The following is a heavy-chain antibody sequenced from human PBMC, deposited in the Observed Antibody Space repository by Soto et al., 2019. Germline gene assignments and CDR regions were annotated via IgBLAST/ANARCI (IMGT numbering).Heavy chain of an antibody. V-gene: IGHV4-39*01. CDR1: GDSISSSSYY. Sequence: SETLCLTCTVSGDSISSSSYYWGWIRQPPGKGLEWIGDIYYSGTTHYNPSLKSRVTISIDTSKNQFSLHLRSATAADTAVYYCASLKPAFFITTYNWFGTCGQGPPVTVSS. D-gene: IGHD3-22*01. J-gene: IGHJ5*02. CDR3: ASLKPAFFITTYNWFGT. CDR2: IYYSGTT.